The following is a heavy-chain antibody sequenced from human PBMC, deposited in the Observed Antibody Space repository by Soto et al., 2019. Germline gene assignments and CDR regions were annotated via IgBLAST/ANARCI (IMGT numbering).Heavy chain of an antibody. Sequence: GGSLRLSCAASGFTFSSYAMSWVRQAPGKGLEWVSAISGSGGSTYYADSVKGRFTISRDNSKNTLYLQMNSLRAEDTAVYYCAKDPDIVVVPAATTSAFDIWGQGTMVTVSS. CDR3: AKDPDIVVVPAATTSAFDI. CDR2: ISGSGGST. CDR1: GFTFSSYA. J-gene: IGHJ3*02. D-gene: IGHD2-2*01. V-gene: IGHV3-23*01.